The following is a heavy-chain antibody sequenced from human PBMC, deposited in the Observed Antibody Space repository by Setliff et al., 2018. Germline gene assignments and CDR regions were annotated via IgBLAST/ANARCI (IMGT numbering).Heavy chain of an antibody. CDR2: ITPVLDAR. V-gene: IGHV1-69*11. J-gene: IGHJ3*02. CDR3: ARGTVNWAAFNI. CDR1: GGPFSNYA. Sequence: SVKVSCKASGGPFSNYAISWVRQAPGQRLEWLGRITPVLDARDYSQKFQGRLIITADESTRTVNMELTSLRSEDTALYYCARGTVNWAAFNIWGQGTMVTVSS. D-gene: IGHD3-16*01.